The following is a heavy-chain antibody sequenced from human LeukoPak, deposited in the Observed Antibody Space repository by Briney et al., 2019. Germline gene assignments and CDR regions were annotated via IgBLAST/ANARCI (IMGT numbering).Heavy chain of an antibody. CDR1: GFTFSNAW. J-gene: IGHJ4*02. D-gene: IGHD6-19*01. Sequence: GETLRLSCAASGFTFSNAWMNWVRQAPGKGLEWVGRIKSKIEGGTIDYATPVKGRFTISRDDSKNTLYLQMNSLKTEDTAVYYCTTATVAGIYWGQGTLVIVSS. V-gene: IGHV3-15*07. CDR3: TTATVAGIY. CDR2: IKSKIEGGTI.